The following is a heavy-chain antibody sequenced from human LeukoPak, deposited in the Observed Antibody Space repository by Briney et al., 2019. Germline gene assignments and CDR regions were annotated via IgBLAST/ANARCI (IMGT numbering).Heavy chain of an antibody. J-gene: IGHJ3*02. V-gene: IGHV3-30-3*01. Sequence: GGSLRLSCAASGFTFSSYAMHWVRQAPGKGLEWVAVISYDGSNKYYADSVKGRFTISRDNSKNTLYLQMNSVRAEDTAVYYCARSGFGDRGYYDSSGSIDAFDIWGQGTMVTVSS. CDR1: GFTFSSYA. D-gene: IGHD3-22*01. CDR2: ISYDGSNK. CDR3: ARSGFGDRGYYDSSGSIDAFDI.